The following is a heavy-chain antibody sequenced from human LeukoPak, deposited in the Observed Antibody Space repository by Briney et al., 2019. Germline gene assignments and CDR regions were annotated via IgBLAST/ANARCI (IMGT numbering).Heavy chain of an antibody. Sequence: PGGSLRLSCTASGFTFGDYAMSWVRQAPGKGLEWVGFIRSKAYGGTSEYAASVTGTFTISRDDSKIIDYMQMNSMKTENTAVYYCTRDRHLDLWTATNYGIDVWGKGTTVTVSS. CDR1: GFTFGDYA. CDR2: IRSKAYGGTS. V-gene: IGHV3-49*04. CDR3: TRDRHLDLWTATNYGIDV. D-gene: IGHD2-21*02. J-gene: IGHJ6*04.